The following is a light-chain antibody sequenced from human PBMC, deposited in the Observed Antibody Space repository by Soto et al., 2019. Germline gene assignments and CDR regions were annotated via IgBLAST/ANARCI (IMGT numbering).Light chain of an antibody. V-gene: IGLV2-14*01. J-gene: IGLJ1*01. CDR2: EVS. Sequence: QSVLTQPASVSGSPGQSITISCTGTSSDVGGYNYVSWYQHHPGKAPKVMIYEVSNRPSGVSNRFSGSKSGNKASLTISGLQAEDEADYYCTSYTSSSTPVFGTGTKVTVL. CDR3: TSYTSSSTPV. CDR1: SSDVGGYNY.